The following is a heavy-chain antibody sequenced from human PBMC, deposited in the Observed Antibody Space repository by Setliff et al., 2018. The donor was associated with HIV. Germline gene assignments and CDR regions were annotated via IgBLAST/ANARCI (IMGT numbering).Heavy chain of an antibody. V-gene: IGHV1-3*01. CDR1: GYTFTTYS. CDR3: ARGALLAVFDFDH. D-gene: IGHD3-10*01. J-gene: IGHJ4*03. Sequence: ASVKVSCKASGYTFTTYSIHWVHQAPGQSLEWMGWINVGKGDTKYSQELQGRITITRDTSANTAYMELSSLRSDDTAVYFCARGALLAVFDFDHWGHGTLVTVSS. CDR2: INVGKGDT.